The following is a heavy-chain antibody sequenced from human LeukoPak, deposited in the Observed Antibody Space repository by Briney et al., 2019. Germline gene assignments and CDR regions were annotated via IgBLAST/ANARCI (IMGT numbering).Heavy chain of an antibody. CDR1: GGTFSSYA. CDR3: ARWGTGDGYFFTYYFDY. Sequence: SVEVSCKASGGTFSSYAISWVRQAPGQGLEWMGGIIPIFGTANYAQKFQGRVTITADESTSTAYMELSSLRSEDTAVYYCARWGTGDGYFFTYYFDYWGQGTLVTVSS. D-gene: IGHD5-24*01. CDR2: IIPIFGTA. V-gene: IGHV1-69*13. J-gene: IGHJ4*02.